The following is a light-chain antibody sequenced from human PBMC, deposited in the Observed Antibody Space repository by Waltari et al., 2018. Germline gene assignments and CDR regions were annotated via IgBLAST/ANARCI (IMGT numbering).Light chain of an antibody. J-gene: IGLJ3*02. Sequence: QSVLTQPPSVSGAPGQRVTISCNGSSSTIGAAYDVPWYQQLPGSAPKLLIYDNTNRPSGVPDRFSGSKSGTSASLAITGLQAEDEADYYCQSYDSSLSGWVFGGGTKLTVL. CDR1: SSTIGAAYD. CDR2: DNT. V-gene: IGLV1-40*01. CDR3: QSYDSSLSGWV.